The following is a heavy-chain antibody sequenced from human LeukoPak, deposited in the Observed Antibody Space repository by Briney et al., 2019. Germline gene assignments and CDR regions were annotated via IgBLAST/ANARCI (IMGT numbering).Heavy chain of an antibody. D-gene: IGHD1-1*01. Sequence: GGSLRLSCAASGFSFSTYAMCWVRQAPGKGLEYVSAINNNGGSTHYTNSVKGRFTISRDNSKNTLYLQVDSLRVEDTAVYYCANNWQLDYWGQGTLVTVSS. CDR2: INNNGGST. CDR3: ANNWQLDY. V-gene: IGHV3-64*01. J-gene: IGHJ4*02. CDR1: GFSFSTYA.